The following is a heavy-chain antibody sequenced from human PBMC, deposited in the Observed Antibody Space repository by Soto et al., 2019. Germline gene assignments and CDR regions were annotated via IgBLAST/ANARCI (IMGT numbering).Heavy chain of an antibody. CDR1: GFTFSSYD. CDR3: VRRVSGNYDY. Sequence: ESGGGMVPPGGSLRLSCVASGFTFSSYDMHWVRQAPGKGLEYVSSISSNGGTTYYGNSVKGRFTISRDNSKNTLYLQMGSLRAEDMAVYYCVRRVSGNYDYWGQGTLVTVSS. D-gene: IGHD1-7*01. CDR2: ISSNGGTT. V-gene: IGHV3-64*01. J-gene: IGHJ4*02.